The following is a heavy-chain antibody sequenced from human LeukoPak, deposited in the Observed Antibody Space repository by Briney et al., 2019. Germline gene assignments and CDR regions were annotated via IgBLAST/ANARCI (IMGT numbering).Heavy chain of an antibody. CDR1: DDSISRYF. Sequence: SETLSLTCTVSDDSISRYFWIWIRQPPGKGLEWIGYIRHSGRTNLNPPLKSRVTISIKTSKNQSFLTQTPVSAADTDVYYFWRLRDFSGWPFDYWGQGILVTVSS. CDR2: IRHSGRT. D-gene: IGHD6-19*01. J-gene: IGHJ4*02. CDR3: WRLRDFSGWPFDY. V-gene: IGHV4-4*09.